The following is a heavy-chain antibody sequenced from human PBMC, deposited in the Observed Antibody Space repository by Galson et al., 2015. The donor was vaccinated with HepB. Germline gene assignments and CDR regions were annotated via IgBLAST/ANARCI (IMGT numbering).Heavy chain of an antibody. CDR1: GFTFSRYW. Sequence: SLRLSCAASGFTFSRYWMYWVRQAPGKGLVWVPRLNSDDGSTSYADSVKGRFTISRDIHKNTLYLQMNSLTAEDTALYYCVRGRGGEANNYWGQGTLVTVSS. D-gene: IGHD2-21*01. CDR3: VRGRGGEANNY. V-gene: IGHV3-74*01. J-gene: IGHJ4*02. CDR2: LNSDDGST.